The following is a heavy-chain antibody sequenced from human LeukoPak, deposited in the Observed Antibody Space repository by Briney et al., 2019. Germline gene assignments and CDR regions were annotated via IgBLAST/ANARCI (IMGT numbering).Heavy chain of an antibody. D-gene: IGHD1-26*01. CDR3: ARGLVGATHFDY. J-gene: IGHJ4*02. V-gene: IGHV4-34*01. Sequence: SETLSLTCAVYGGSFSGYYWSWIRQPPGKGPEWIGEINHSGSTNYNPSLKSRVTISVDTSKNQFSLKLSSVTAADTAVYYCARGLVGATHFDYWGQGTLVTVSS. CDR2: INHSGST. CDR1: GGSFSGYY.